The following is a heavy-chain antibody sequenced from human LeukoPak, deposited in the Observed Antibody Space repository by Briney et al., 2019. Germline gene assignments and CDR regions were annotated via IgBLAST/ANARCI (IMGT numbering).Heavy chain of an antibody. J-gene: IGHJ4*02. CDR1: GFTFSTFA. V-gene: IGHV3-23*01. D-gene: IGHD1-26*01. Sequence: GGSLRLSCEASGFTFSTFAMIWVRQPPGKGLEWVSSIFPSGGEIHYADSVRGRFTISRDNSKSTLSLQMNSLRAEDTAVYYCARVFSGTYLNYHHFDYWGQGTLVTVSS. CDR3: ARVFSGTYLNYHHFDY. CDR2: IFPSGGEI.